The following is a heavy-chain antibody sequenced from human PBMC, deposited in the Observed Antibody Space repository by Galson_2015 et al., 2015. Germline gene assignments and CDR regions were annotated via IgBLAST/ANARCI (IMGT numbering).Heavy chain of an antibody. V-gene: IGHV3-23*01. J-gene: IGHJ4*02. D-gene: IGHD5-18*01. CDR2: ISGSGGST. CDR1: GFTFSSYA. Sequence: SLRLSCAASGFTFSSYAMSWVRQAPGKGLEWVSAISGSGGSTYYADSVKGRFTISRDNSKNTLYLQMNSLRAEDTAVYYCATKSGRDTAMVTGNDWGQGTLVTVSS. CDR3: ATKSGRDTAMVTGND.